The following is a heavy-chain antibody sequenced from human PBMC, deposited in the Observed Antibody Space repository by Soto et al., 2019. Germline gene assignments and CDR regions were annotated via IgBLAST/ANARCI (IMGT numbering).Heavy chain of an antibody. Sequence: QVQLVESGGGVVQPGRSLRLSCAASGFTFSGYGMHWVRQAPGKGLEWVAVISYDGTNKYYADSVKGRFTISRDNSKNTLYLQMNSLRAENTDVYYCAKDVGVYSRSIRYFDYWGQGTLLTVSS. D-gene: IGHD6-6*01. CDR2: ISYDGTNK. J-gene: IGHJ4*02. V-gene: IGHV3-30*18. CDR3: AKDVGVYSRSIRYFDY. CDR1: GFTFSGYG.